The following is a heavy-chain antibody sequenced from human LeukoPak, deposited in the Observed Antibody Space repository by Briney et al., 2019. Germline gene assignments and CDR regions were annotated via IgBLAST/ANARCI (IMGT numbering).Heavy chain of an antibody. CDR1: GYSISSGYY. CDR3: ARDAHTYYYDTSGYYFEY. Sequence: PSETLSLTCAVSGYSISSGYYWGWIRQPPGKGLEWIGSIYHTGGTYYNPSLKSRVTISIDTSKNQFSLNLSSVTAADTAVYYCARDAHTYYYDTSGYYFEYWGQGALVTVSS. D-gene: IGHD3-22*01. V-gene: IGHV4-38-2*02. J-gene: IGHJ4*02. CDR2: IYHTGGT.